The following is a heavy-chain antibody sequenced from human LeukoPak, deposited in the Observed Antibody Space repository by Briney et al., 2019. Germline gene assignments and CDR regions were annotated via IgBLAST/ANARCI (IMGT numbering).Heavy chain of an antibody. CDR3: AKRGVVIRVILVGFHKEAYYSDH. CDR1: GFTFSSYA. D-gene: IGHD3-22*01. CDR2: ISYDGSNK. J-gene: IGHJ4*02. Sequence: PGRSLRLSCAASGFTFSSYAMHWVRQAPGKGLEWVAVISYDGSNKYYADSVKGRFTISRDNPKNTLYLQMNNLRAEDTAVYFCAKRGVVIRVILVGFHKEAYYSDHWGQGTLVTVSS. V-gene: IGHV3-30*04.